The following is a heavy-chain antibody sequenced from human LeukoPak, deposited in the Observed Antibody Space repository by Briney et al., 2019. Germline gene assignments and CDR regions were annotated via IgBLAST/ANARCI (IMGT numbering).Heavy chain of an antibody. CDR3: SYSSRVFDY. V-gene: IGHV3-23*01. CDR1: GFTFSSYS. D-gene: IGHD6-13*01. J-gene: IGHJ4*02. Sequence: GGSLRLSCAASGFTFSSYSMNWVRQAPGKGLEWVSAISGSGGSTYYADSVKGRFTISRDNSKNTLYLQMNSLRAEDTAVYYCSYSSRVFDYWGQGTLVTVSS. CDR2: ISGSGGST.